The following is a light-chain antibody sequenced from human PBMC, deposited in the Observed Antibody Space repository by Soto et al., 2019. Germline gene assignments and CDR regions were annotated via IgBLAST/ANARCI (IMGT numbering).Light chain of an antibody. CDR1: QSIATY. J-gene: IGKJ3*01. CDR2: AAY. V-gene: IGKV1-39*01. CDR3: QQSYSAPFT. Sequence: DIPMTQSPSSLSASVGDRVTITCRASQSIATYLNWYQKNPGKAPKLLIYAAYSLQSGVPSRISGGASGTDLTLTISSLQPEDFATYYCQQSYSAPFTFGPGTKVDLK.